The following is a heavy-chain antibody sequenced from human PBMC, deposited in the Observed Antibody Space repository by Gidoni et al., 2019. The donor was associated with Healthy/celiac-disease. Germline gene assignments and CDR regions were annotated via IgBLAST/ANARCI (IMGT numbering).Heavy chain of an antibody. CDR3: AKDRTWDLRAFDI. CDR2: ISGSGGST. CDR1: GFTFSSYA. Sequence: EVQLVESGGGLVQPGGSLSLSCAASGFTFSSYAMSWVRQAPGKGLEWDSAISGSGGSTYYADSVKGRFTISRDNTKNTLYLQMNSLRAEDTAVYYCAKDRTWDLRAFDIWGQGTMVTVSS. J-gene: IGHJ3*02. V-gene: IGHV3-23*04. D-gene: IGHD1-26*01.